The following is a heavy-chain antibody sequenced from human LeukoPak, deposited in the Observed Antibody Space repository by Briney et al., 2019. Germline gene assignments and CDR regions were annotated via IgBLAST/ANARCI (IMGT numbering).Heavy chain of an antibody. Sequence: PGGSLRLSCAGSGFTFSDYEMNWVRQAPGKWLEWLSHISVSGTTIHYADSVKGRFTISRYNAKNSVYLQMTSLRAEDTALYYCAKDATAVPGTVYMDVWGKGTTVTISS. V-gene: IGHV3-48*03. CDR3: AKDATAVPGTVYMDV. J-gene: IGHJ6*03. CDR2: ISVSGTTI. D-gene: IGHD2-2*01. CDR1: GFTFSDYE.